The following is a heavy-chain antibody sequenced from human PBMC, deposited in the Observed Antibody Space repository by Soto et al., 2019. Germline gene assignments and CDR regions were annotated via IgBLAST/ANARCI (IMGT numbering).Heavy chain of an antibody. V-gene: IGHV3-7*03. CDR2: IKQDGSEK. Sequence: GGSLRLSCAASGFTFSSYWMSWVRQAPGKGLEWVANIKQDGSEKYYVDSVKGRFTISRDNAKNSLYLQMNSLRAEDTAVYYCARGWAIYCSGGSCYGGGFDYWGQGTLVTVSS. CDR1: GFTFSSYW. CDR3: ARGWAIYCSGGSCYGGGFDY. J-gene: IGHJ4*02. D-gene: IGHD2-15*01.